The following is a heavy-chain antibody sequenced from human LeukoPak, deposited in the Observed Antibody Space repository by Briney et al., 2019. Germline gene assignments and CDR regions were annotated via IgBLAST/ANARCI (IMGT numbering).Heavy chain of an antibody. D-gene: IGHD3-22*01. J-gene: IGHJ4*02. V-gene: IGHV1-24*01. CDR3: ATAVAYYYDSSGYSD. CDR2: FDPENGET. Sequence: ASVKVSCKLSGYTLTELSIHWVRQAPGKGLEWKGGFDPENGETLYAEKFQGRVTMTEDTSTDTAYMGLSSLRSEDTAVYYCATAVAYYYDSSGYSDWGQGTLVTVSS. CDR1: GYTLTELS.